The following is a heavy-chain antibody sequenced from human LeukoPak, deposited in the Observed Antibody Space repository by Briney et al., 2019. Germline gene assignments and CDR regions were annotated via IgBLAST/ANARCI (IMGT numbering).Heavy chain of an antibody. Sequence: SLRLSCAASGFTFDDYAMHWVRQAPGKGLEWVSGISWNSGSIGYADSVKGRFTISRDNAKNSLYLQMNSLRAEDTAVYYCARDLRFGALFNYYYYMDVWGKGTTVTVSS. J-gene: IGHJ6*03. D-gene: IGHD3-10*01. V-gene: IGHV3-9*01. CDR1: GFTFDDYA. CDR2: ISWNSGSI. CDR3: ARDLRFGALFNYYYYMDV.